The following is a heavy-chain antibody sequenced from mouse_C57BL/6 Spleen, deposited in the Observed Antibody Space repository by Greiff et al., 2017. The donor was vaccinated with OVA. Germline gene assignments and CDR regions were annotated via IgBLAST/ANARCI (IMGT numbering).Heavy chain of an antibody. CDR3: ARSSFITTGIPSIWFAY. CDR2: INPNNGGT. D-gene: IGHD1-1*01. J-gene: IGHJ3*01. Sequence: EVQLQQSGPELVKPGASVKISCKASGYTFTDYYMNWVKQSHGKSLEWIGDINPNNGGTSYNQKFKGKATLTVDKSSSTAYMELRSLTSEDSAVYYCARSSFITTGIPSIWFAYWGQGTLVTVSA. V-gene: IGHV1-26*01. CDR1: GYTFTDYY.